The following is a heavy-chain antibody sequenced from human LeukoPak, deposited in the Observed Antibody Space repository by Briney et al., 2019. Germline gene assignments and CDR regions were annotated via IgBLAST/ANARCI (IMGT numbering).Heavy chain of an antibody. CDR1: GYSISSGYY. CDR2: IYHSGST. CDR3: ARRCSSTSCYGAFDI. V-gene: IGHV4-38-2*01. D-gene: IGHD2-2*01. Sequence: PSETLSLTCAVSGYSISSGYYWAWIRQPPGKGLEWIGSIYHSGSTYYNPSLKSRVTISVDTSKNQFSLKLSSVTAADTAVYYCARRCSSTSCYGAFDICGQGTMVTVSS. J-gene: IGHJ3*02.